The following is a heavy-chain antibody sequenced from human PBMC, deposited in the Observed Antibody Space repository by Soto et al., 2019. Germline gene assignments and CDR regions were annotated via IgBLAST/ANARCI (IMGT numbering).Heavy chain of an antibody. V-gene: IGHV1-18*01. CDR1: GYTFTSYG. J-gene: IGHJ6*02. D-gene: IGHD2-21*02. Sequence: ASVKVSCKASGYTFTSYGISWVRQAPGQGLEWMGWISAYNGNTNYAQKLQGRVTITRDTSASTAYMELSSLRSEDTAVYYCASAHCGGDCSNYYYGMDVWGQGTTVTVSS. CDR2: ISAYNGNT. CDR3: ASAHCGGDCSNYYYGMDV.